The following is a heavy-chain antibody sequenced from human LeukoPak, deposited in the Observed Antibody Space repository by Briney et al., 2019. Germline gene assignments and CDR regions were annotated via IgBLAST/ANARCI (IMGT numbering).Heavy chain of an antibody. CDR1: GASVSSYY. J-gene: IGHJ6*02. Sequence: PSETLSLTCTVSGASVSSYYWSWIRQPPGKGLEWIGRIYYSGSTDYNPSLKSRVTISVDTSENQFSLRLTSVNAADTALYFCTRRGSGNGGTYAGMDVWGPGTSVTVSS. CDR2: IYYSGST. V-gene: IGHV4-59*08. D-gene: IGHD1-26*01. CDR3: TRRGSGNGGTYAGMDV.